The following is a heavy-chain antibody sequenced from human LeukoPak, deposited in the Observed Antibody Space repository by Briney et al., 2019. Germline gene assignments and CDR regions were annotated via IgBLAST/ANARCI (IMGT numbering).Heavy chain of an antibody. J-gene: IGHJ4*02. D-gene: IGHD4-17*01. CDR3: TTVFYGDYAYLDY. CDR2: IKSKTDGGTT. CDR1: GFTFSNAW. V-gene: IGHV3-15*01. Sequence: PGGSLRLSCAASGFTFSNAWMSWVRQAPGKGLEWVGRIKSKTDGGTTDYAAPVKGRFTISRDDSKNTLYLQMNSLKTEDTAAYYCTTVFYGDYAYLDYWGQGTLVTVSS.